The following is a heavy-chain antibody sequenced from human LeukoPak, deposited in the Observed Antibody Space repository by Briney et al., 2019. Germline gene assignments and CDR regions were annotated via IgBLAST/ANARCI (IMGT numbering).Heavy chain of an antibody. D-gene: IGHD2-21*02. CDR3: SRDKSGDPVAGEEGFDP. Sequence: GGSLRLSCVVSEFTFAVSWVRQAPGKGLEWVSSISSSSSYIYYADSVKGRFTISRDNAKNSLYLQMNSLRAEDTAVYYCSRDKSGDPVAGEEGFDPWGQGTLVTVSS. V-gene: IGHV3-21*01. J-gene: IGHJ5*02. CDR2: ISSSSSYI. CDR1: EFTFA.